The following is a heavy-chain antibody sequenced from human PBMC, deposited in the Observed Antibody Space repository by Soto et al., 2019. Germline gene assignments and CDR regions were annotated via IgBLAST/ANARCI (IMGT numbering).Heavy chain of an antibody. CDR3: ATDTGPRYTIGY. CDR1: GFTFSTYA. D-gene: IGHD5-18*01. V-gene: IGHV3-30-3*01. CDR2: ISYDGGNK. Sequence: QVQLVESGGGVVQRGRSLSLSCAASGFTFSTYAMHWVRQAPGKGLEWVAIISYDGGNKYYADSVRGRFTISRDNSKNTLDLQKDSLKPEDTALYYCATDTGPRYTIGYWGQGALVTVSS. J-gene: IGHJ4*02.